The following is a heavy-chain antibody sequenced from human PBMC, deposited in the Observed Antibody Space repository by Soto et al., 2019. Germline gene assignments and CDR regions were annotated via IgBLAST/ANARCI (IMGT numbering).Heavy chain of an antibody. J-gene: IGHJ4*02. CDR1: GYTFTSYA. Sequence: SVKVSCKASGYTFTSYAVHWVRQAPGQRLEWMGWINAGNGNTKYSQKFQGRVTITRDTSASTAYMELSSLRSEDTAVYYCARSILELQALDYFDYWGQGTLVTVSS. CDR2: INAGNGNT. D-gene: IGHD1-7*01. CDR3: ARSILELQALDYFDY. V-gene: IGHV1-3*01.